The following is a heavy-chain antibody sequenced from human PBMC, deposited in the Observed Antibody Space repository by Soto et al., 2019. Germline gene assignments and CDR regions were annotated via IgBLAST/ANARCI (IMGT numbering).Heavy chain of an antibody. CDR1: GFTFSSYA. Sequence: GGSLRLSCAASGFTFSSYAMSWVRQAPGKGLEWVSAISGSGGSTYYADSVKGRFTISRDNSKNTLYLQMNGLRAEDTAVYYCAKDSLAHDYIWGSYQHPWGQGTLVTVSS. J-gene: IGHJ5*02. D-gene: IGHD3-16*01. CDR2: ISGSGGST. CDR3: AKDSLAHDYIWGSYQHP. V-gene: IGHV3-23*01.